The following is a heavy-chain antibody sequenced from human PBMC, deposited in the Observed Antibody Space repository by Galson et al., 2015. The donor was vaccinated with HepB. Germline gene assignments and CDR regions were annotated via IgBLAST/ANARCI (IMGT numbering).Heavy chain of an antibody. D-gene: IGHD2-15*01. V-gene: IGHV3-9*01. J-gene: IGHJ6*02. CDR1: GFTFDDYA. CDR3: AKGFVDSHCYYYGMDV. Sequence: SLRLSCAASGFTFDDYAMHWVRQAPGKGLEWVSGISWNSGSIGYADSVKGRFTISRDNAKNSLYLQMNSLRAEDTALYCCAKGFVDSHCYYYGMDVWGQGTTVTVSS. CDR2: ISWNSGSI.